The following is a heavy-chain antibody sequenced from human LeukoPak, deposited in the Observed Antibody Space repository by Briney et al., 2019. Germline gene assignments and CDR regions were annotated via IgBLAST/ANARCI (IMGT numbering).Heavy chain of an antibody. Sequence: SGGSLRLSCAASGFTFSSYWMSWVRQAPGKGLEWVANINQDGNEKYYLDSVKGRFTFSRDNAKNSLYLQMNSLRAEDTAVYYCARPNWGFDYFDYWGQGTLVTVSS. CDR2: INQDGNEK. V-gene: IGHV3-7*01. CDR3: ARPNWGFDYFDY. CDR1: GFTFSSYW. D-gene: IGHD7-27*01. J-gene: IGHJ4*02.